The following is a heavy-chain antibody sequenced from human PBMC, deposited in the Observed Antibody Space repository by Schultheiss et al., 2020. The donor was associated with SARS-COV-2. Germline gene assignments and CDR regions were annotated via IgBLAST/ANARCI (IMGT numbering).Heavy chain of an antibody. CDR2: IWYDGSNK. D-gene: IGHD5-24*01. J-gene: IGHJ4*02. V-gene: IGHV3-33*01. CDR1: GFTFSSYD. CDR3: ARDMGDGYPFDY. Sequence: GESLKISCAASGFTFSSYDMHWVRQAPGKGLEWVAVIWYDGSNKYYADSVKGRFTISRDNSKNTLYLQMNSLRAEDTAVYYCARDMGDGYPFDYWGQGTLVTVSS.